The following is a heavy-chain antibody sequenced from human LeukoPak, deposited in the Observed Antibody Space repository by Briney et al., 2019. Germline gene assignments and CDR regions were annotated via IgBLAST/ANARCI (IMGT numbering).Heavy chain of an antibody. CDR2: VHLDGRT. J-gene: IGHJ4*02. V-gene: IGHV4-4*02. CDR1: GGSVTSTNW. Sequence: PSETLSLTCDVSGGSVTSTNWWTWVRQPPGKGLEWIGEVHLDGRTNYNPSLKSRLIMSVDLPEHHLPLKLTSVTAADTAVYYCAREGGFYRHLDHSGQGTLVTVSS. D-gene: IGHD3-3*01. CDR3: AREGGFYRHLDH.